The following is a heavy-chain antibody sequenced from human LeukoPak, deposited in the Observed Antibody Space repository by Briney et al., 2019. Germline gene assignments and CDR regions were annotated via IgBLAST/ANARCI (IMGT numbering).Heavy chain of an antibody. CDR1: GFTFSSYS. CDR2: ISSSSSTI. J-gene: IGHJ6*02. D-gene: IGHD2-2*01. V-gene: IGHV3-48*02. CDR3: AREPCSSTSCYYYYYGMDV. Sequence: SGGSLRLSCAASGFTFSSYSMNWVRQAPGKGLEWVSYISSSSSTIYYADSAKGRFTISRDNAKNSLYLQMNSLRDEDTAVYYCAREPCSSTSCYYYYYGMDVWGQGTTVTVSS.